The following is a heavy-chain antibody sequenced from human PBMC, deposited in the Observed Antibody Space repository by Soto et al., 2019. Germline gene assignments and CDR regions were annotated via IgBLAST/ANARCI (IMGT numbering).Heavy chain of an antibody. CDR2: IIPILGIA. V-gene: IGHV1-69*08. D-gene: IGHD3-3*01. J-gene: IGHJ4*02. CDR1: GGTFSSYT. Sequence: QVQLVQSGAEVKKPGSSVKVSCKASGGTFSSYTISWVRQAPRQGLEWMGRIIPILGIANYAQKFPGRVTITADKSPITADTQLSSLSSEDTAVYYCAREYEAAAHFDSGGQGTLVTVSS. CDR3: AREYEAAAHFDS.